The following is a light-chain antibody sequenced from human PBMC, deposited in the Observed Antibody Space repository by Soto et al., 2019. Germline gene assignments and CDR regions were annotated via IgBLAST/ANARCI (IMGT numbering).Light chain of an antibody. CDR1: QSVSNNY. J-gene: IGKJ3*01. V-gene: IGKV3-11*01. Sequence: EIVLTQSPATVSLSPGERATLSCRASQSVSNNYLAWYQQKPGQAPRLLIYDASNRATGIPARFSGSGSGTDFTLTISSLEPEDFAVYYCQQRSNWPPFFTFGPGTKVDIK. CDR2: DAS. CDR3: QQRSNWPPFFT.